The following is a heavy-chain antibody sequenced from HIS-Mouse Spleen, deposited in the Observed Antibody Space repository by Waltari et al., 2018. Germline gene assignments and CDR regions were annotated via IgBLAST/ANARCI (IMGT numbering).Heavy chain of an antibody. Sequence: QVQLVESGGGVVQPGRSLRLSCAASGFTFSSYGMHWVRQAPGRGVGWLAVISNDGSNKYYADSVKGRFTISRDNSKNTLYLQMNSLRAEDTAVYYCAKASSGWLDYWGQGTLVTVSS. V-gene: IGHV3-30*18. J-gene: IGHJ4*02. CDR2: ISNDGSNK. CDR1: GFTFSSYG. D-gene: IGHD6-19*01. CDR3: AKASSGWLDY.